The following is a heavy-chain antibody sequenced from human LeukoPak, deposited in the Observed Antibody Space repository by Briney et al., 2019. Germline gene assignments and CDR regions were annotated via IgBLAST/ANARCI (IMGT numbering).Heavy chain of an antibody. CDR1: GYTFTGYY. Sequence: ASVKVSCKASGYTFTGYYMHRVRQAPGQGLEWMGWMNPHSGGTNYAQNFQGRVTMTRDTSISTAYMELSGLRSDDTAVYFCARDFGVSTILGGDFWGQGTLVTVSS. D-gene: IGHD5/OR15-5a*01. CDR2: MNPHSGGT. J-gene: IGHJ4*02. V-gene: IGHV1-2*02. CDR3: ARDFGVSTILGGDF.